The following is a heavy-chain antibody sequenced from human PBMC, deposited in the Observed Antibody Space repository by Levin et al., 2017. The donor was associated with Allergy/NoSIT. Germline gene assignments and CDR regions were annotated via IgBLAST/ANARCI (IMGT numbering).Heavy chain of an antibody. CDR2: ISYDGSNK. Sequence: GGSLRLSCAASGFTFSSYAMHWVRQAPGKGLEWVAVISYDGSNKYYADSVKGRFTISRDNSKNTLYLQMNSLRAEDTAVYYCARDRGDYGDYDGHFDYWGQGTLVTVSS. CDR3: ARDRGDYGDYDGHFDY. J-gene: IGHJ4*02. D-gene: IGHD4-17*01. V-gene: IGHV3-30-3*01. CDR1: GFTFSSYA.